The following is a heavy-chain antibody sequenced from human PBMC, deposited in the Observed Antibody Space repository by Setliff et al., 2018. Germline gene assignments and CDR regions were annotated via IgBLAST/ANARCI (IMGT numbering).Heavy chain of an antibody. Sequence: PGGSLRLSCATSGFTFNNYVMNWVRQAPGKGLEWVSAISRSDGSSTLYADSVKGRFTISRDNAKNTLYLQMNSLRAEDTAVYYCARGRGSGTYYLFDNWGQGTLVTVSS. J-gene: IGHJ4*02. D-gene: IGHD1-26*01. CDR1: GFTFNNYV. V-gene: IGHV3-74*01. CDR3: ARGRGSGTYYLFDN. CDR2: ISRSDGSST.